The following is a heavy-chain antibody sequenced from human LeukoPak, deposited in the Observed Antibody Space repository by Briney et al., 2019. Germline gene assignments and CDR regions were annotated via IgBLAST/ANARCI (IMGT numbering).Heavy chain of an antibody. CDR1: GFSFSNYW. J-gene: IGHJ4*02. CDR3: ARFRTWGDKAFDY. CDR2: IGTTSGAI. V-gene: IGHV3-48*01. Sequence: GGSLRLSCAASGFSFSNYWMHWVRQPPGKGLEWVSYIGTTSGAIYYADSVKGRFTISRDSAKNSLYLQMNSLRAEDTAVYYCARFRTWGDKAFDYWGQGTLVTVSS. D-gene: IGHD2-21*02.